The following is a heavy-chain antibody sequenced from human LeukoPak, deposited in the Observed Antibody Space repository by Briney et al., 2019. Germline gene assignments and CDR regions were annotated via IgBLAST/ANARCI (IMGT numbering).Heavy chain of an antibody. J-gene: IGHJ4*02. D-gene: IGHD3-22*01. Sequence: ASVKVSCKGSGYIFTSYAMHWVRQAPGQRLEWMGWINAGNGNTKYSQKFQGRVTITRDTSASTAYMELCSLRSEDTAVYYCATVTYYYDSSGYYPLRDWGQGTLVTVSS. CDR2: INAGNGNT. CDR1: GYIFTSYA. V-gene: IGHV1-3*01. CDR3: ATVTYYYDSSGYYPLRD.